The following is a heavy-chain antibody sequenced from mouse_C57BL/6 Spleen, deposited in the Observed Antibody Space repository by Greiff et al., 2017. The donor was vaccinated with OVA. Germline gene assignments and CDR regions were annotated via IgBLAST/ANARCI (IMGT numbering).Heavy chain of an antibody. CDR3: TRYYGSSYGYFDV. Sequence: DVMLVESGEGLVKPGGSLKLSCAASGFTFSSYAMSWVRQTPEKRLEWVAYISSGGDYIYYADTVKGRFTISRDNARNTLYLQMSSLKSEDTAMYYCTRYYGSSYGYFDVWGTGTTVTVSS. CDR2: ISSGGDYI. CDR1: GFTFSSYA. J-gene: IGHJ1*03. V-gene: IGHV5-9-1*02. D-gene: IGHD1-1*01.